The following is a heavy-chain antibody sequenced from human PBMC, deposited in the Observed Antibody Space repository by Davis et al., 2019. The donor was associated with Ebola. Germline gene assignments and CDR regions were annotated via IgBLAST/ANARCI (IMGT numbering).Heavy chain of an antibody. J-gene: IGHJ4*02. D-gene: IGHD6-19*01. CDR2: IYDQST. CDR3: ATTQWLREFDN. V-gene: IGHV3-53*05. CDR1: GFTVSSNH. Sequence: PGGSLRLSCTASGFTVSSNHMSWVQQAPGKGLEWVSVIYDQSTAYADSVRGRFIISRDKSNNTLYLEMNSLRVDDTAVYYCATTQWLREFDNWGQGTLVTVSS.